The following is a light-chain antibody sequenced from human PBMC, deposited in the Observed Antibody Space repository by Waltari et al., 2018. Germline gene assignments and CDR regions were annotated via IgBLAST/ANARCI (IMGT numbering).Light chain of an antibody. Sequence: QSALTQPPSASGSPGQSVTISCTGTSSDIGGYNYVSWYQQHPGKVPKLMMYEVTKRPAGVLDRFSGSKSGKTASRTVSGRQAEDEADYYSCAYVGSNNDVFGGGTKLTGL. J-gene: IGLJ3*02. CDR3: CAYVGSNNDV. CDR2: EVT. V-gene: IGLV2-8*01. CDR1: SSDIGGYNY.